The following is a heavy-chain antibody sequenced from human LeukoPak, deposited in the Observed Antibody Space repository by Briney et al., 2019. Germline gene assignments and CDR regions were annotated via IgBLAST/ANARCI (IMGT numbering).Heavy chain of an antibody. CDR3: ARGVAAAGTFYYGMDV. J-gene: IGHJ6*02. D-gene: IGHD6-13*01. CDR2: INHSGST. Sequence: SETLSLTCAVYGGSFSGYYWSWIRQPPGKGLEWIGEINHSGSTNYNPSLKSRVTISVDTSKNQFSLKPSSVTAADTAVYYCARGVAAAGTFYYGMDVWGQGTTVTVSS. CDR1: GGSFSGYY. V-gene: IGHV4-34*01.